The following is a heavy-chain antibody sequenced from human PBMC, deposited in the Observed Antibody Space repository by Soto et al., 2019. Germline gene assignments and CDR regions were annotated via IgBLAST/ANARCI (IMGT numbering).Heavy chain of an antibody. Sequence: SETLSLTCTVSGGSISSGDYYWSWISQPPGKGLEWIGYIYYSGSTYYNPSLKSRVTISVDTSKNQFSLKLSSVTAADTAVYYCAREGYCSSTSCYDSYYGMDVWGQGTTVTVSS. D-gene: IGHD2-2*01. V-gene: IGHV4-30-4*01. CDR1: GGSISSGDYY. J-gene: IGHJ6*02. CDR3: AREGYCSSTSCYDSYYGMDV. CDR2: IYYSGST.